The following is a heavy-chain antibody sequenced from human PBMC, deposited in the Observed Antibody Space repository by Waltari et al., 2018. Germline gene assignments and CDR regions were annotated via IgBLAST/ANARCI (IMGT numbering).Heavy chain of an antibody. J-gene: IGHJ4*02. Sequence: QVQLQQWGAGLLKPSETLSLTCAVYGGSFSGYYWSWIRQPPGKGLEWSGEINHSGSTNYNPSLKSRVTISVDTSKNQFSLKLSSVTAADTAVYYCARQDVSGNYYNDRGFFDYWGQGTLVTVSS. CDR2: INHSGST. CDR1: GGSFSGYY. CDR3: ARQDVSGNYYNDRGFFDY. D-gene: IGHD3-10*01. V-gene: IGHV4-34*01.